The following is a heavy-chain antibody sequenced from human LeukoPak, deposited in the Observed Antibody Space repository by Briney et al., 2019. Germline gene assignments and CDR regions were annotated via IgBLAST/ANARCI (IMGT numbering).Heavy chain of an antibody. CDR3: AKGGGYNSDPFDY. Sequence: GRSLRLSCAASGFTFDDYAMHWVRQAPGKGLEWVSGISWNSGSLNYADSVKGRFTISRDNAKNSLYLQTNSLRAEDTALYYCAKGGGYNSDPFDYWGQGTLVTVSS. V-gene: IGHV3-9*01. CDR2: ISWNSGSL. D-gene: IGHD5-24*01. J-gene: IGHJ4*02. CDR1: GFTFDDYA.